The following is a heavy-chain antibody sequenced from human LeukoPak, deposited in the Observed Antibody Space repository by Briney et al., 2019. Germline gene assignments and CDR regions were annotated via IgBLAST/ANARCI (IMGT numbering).Heavy chain of an antibody. J-gene: IGHJ6*03. Sequence: ASVKVSCKASGYTFTSYGISWARQAPGRGLEWMGWISAYNGNTNYAQKLQGRVTMTTDTSTSTAYMELRSLRSDDTAVYYCARFACSGGSCYLNYYYYYYMDVWGKGTTVTVSS. CDR1: GYTFTSYG. V-gene: IGHV1-18*01. D-gene: IGHD2-15*01. CDR3: ARFACSGGSCYLNYYYYYYMDV. CDR2: ISAYNGNT.